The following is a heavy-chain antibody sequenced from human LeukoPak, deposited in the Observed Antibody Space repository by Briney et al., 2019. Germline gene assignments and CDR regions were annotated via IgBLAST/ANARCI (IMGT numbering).Heavy chain of an antibody. V-gene: IGHV3-7*01. CDR3: ARDAHLSYASGFDY. D-gene: IGHD3-10*01. Sequence: PGGSLRLSCAASGFTFSIFWMSWVRQAPGKGLEWLVNIKEDGSEKYYVDSVKGRFTISRDNAKNSLYLQMNSLRAEDTAVYYCARDAHLSYASGFDYWGQGILVTVSS. J-gene: IGHJ4*02. CDR1: GFTFSIFW. CDR2: IKEDGSEK.